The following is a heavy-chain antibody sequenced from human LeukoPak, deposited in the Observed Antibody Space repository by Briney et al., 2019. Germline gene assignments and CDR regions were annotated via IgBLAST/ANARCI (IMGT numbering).Heavy chain of an antibody. Sequence: PSETLSLTCTVSGGSISSYYWSWIRQPPGKGLEWIGYIYYSGSTNCNPSLKSRVTISVDTSKNQFSLKLSSVTAADTAVYYCARGGYYDSSGYYYYFDYWGQGTLVTVSS. J-gene: IGHJ4*02. D-gene: IGHD3-22*01. CDR1: GGSISSYY. V-gene: IGHV4-59*01. CDR2: IYYSGST. CDR3: ARGGYYDSSGYYYYFDY.